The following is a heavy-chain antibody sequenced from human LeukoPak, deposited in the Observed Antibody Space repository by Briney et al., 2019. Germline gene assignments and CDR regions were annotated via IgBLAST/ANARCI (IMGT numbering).Heavy chain of an antibody. CDR2: IYYSGST. J-gene: IGHJ4*02. CDR1: GGSINSGDYY. D-gene: IGHD2-15*01. Sequence: SETLSLTCTVSGGSINSGDYYWTWIRQPPGKGLEWIGYIYYSGSTYYNPSLKSRVTISIDTSKKQFLLDPSSVTAADTAVYYCARKVVADTAFDFWGQGTLVTVSS. CDR3: ARKVVADTAFDF. V-gene: IGHV4-30-4*01.